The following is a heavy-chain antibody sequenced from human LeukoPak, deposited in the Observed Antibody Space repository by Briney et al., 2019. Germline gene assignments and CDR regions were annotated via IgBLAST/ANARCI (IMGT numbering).Heavy chain of an antibody. Sequence: GGSLRLSCAAYGFTFNRYSMNRLGPAPGHGLKGVSTITGSGGPTFYADSVKGRFTISRDNSKNTLYLQMSSLRAEDTAVYYCAKDRGRYYDSNGYYWGYYFDSWGQGILVTVST. V-gene: IGHV3-23*01. J-gene: IGHJ4*02. CDR1: GFTFNRYS. D-gene: IGHD3-22*01. CDR2: ITGSGGPT. CDR3: AKDRGRYYDSNGYYWGYYFDS.